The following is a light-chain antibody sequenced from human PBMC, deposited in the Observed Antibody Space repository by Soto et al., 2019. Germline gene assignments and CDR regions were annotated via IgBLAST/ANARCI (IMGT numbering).Light chain of an antibody. J-gene: IGKJ4*01. CDR3: QQYNNWPRAT. Sequence: EIVMTQYTATLSLSPGERATLSCRASQSINSNLAWYQHNLGQPPRLFIFRASSRATGIPARFSGSGSGTEFNMTISSLQSEDFAVYYCQQYNNWPRATFGGGTKVDI. CDR2: RAS. V-gene: IGKV3-15*01. CDR1: QSINSN.